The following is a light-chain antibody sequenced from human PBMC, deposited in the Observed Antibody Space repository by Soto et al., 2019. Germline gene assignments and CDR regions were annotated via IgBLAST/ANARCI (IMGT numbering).Light chain of an antibody. J-gene: IGLJ1*01. CDR2: EGT. CDR3: CSYAGSSTFV. CDR1: SSDVGSSNL. Sequence: QSALTQSASVSGSPGQSITFSYTGSSSDVGSSNLVSWYQQHPGKAPKLMIYEGTRRPSGVSNRFSGSKSGSTASLTISGLQAEDEADYYCCSYAGSSTFVFGTGTKLTVL. V-gene: IGLV2-23*01.